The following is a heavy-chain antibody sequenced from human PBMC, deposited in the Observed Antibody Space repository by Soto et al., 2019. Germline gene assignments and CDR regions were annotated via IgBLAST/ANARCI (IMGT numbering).Heavy chain of an antibody. D-gene: IGHD6-6*01. Sequence: GGSLRLSCAASGFMFSSYGMHWVRQAPGKGLEWVAVISYDGSNKYYADSVKGRFTISRDNSRNTLYLQMNSLRAEDTAVYYYAKLIAAHGDFDCCGQEAWVTVS. V-gene: IGHV3-30*18. CDR3: AKLIAAHGDFDC. CDR2: ISYDGSNK. CDR1: GFMFSSYG. J-gene: IGHJ4*02.